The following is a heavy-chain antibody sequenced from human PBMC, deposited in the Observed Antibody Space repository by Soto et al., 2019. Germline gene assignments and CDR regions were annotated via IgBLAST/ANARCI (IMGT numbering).Heavy chain of an antibody. CDR3: ARERGSYEGYFDY. Sequence: ASVKVSCQSSGYTFTSYGISWVRQAPGQGLEWMAWISPYSANTRYAQKFQGRVIMTTDTSTSTAYLELRSLRSDDTALYYCARERGSYEGYFDYWGQGTLVSLL. CDR1: GYTFTSYG. V-gene: IGHV1-18*01. CDR2: ISPYSANT. J-gene: IGHJ4*02. D-gene: IGHD1-26*01.